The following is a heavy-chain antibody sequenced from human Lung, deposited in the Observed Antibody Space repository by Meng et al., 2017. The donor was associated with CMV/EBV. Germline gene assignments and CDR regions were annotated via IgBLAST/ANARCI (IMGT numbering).Heavy chain of an antibody. CDR3: ARGMGYQMLLGF. Sequence: EVQFEESGGGLVHPGGSLLLPWAASGFSFKTYAMNWVRQAPGKGLERISDISSGSSDRSYAASVKGRFSISRDNTKNSLYLQMDSLRAEDTAVYYCARGMGYQMLLGFWGQGTLVTVSA. CDR2: ISSGSSDR. J-gene: IGHJ4*02. CDR1: GFSFKTYA. V-gene: IGHV3-21*05. D-gene: IGHD2-2*01.